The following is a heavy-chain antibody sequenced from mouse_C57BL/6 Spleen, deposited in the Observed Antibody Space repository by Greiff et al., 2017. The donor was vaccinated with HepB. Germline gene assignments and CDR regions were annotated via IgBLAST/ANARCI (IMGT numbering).Heavy chain of an antibody. D-gene: IGHD2-5*01. CDR1: GYTFTSYW. Sequence: QVQLQQPGAELVKPGASVKLSCKASGYTFTSYWMHWVKQRPGQGLEWIGMIHSNSGSTNYNEKFKSKATLTVDKSSSTAYMQLSSLTSEDSAVYYCARSYYSNYYAMDYWGQGTSVTVSS. V-gene: IGHV1-64*01. CDR3: ARSYYSNYYAMDY. J-gene: IGHJ4*01. CDR2: IHSNSGST.